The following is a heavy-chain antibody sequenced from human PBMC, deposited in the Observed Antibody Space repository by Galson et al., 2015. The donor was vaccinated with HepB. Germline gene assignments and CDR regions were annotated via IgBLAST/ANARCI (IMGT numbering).Heavy chain of an antibody. J-gene: IGHJ6*03. V-gene: IGHV3-48*01. CDR3: ARRAYGSPYMDV. CDR1: GFTFNWYT. D-gene: IGHD3-10*01. Sequence: SLRLSCAASGFTFNWYTMHWVRQAPGKRLEWVSYISSSSSTTYCTDSVKGRFTISRDNAKNSLSLQMNSLRAEDTAVYFCARRAYGSPYMDVWGKGTTVTVSS. CDR2: ISSSSSTT.